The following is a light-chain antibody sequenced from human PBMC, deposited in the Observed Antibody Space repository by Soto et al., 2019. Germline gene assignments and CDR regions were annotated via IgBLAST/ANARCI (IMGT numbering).Light chain of an antibody. CDR2: GAS. CDR1: QSIRSY. J-gene: IGKJ2*01. Sequence: DIQMTQSPSSLSASVGDRVTITCRASQSIRSYLNWYHQKPGKTPQLLIYGASNLQSGAPSRFTGSGSGTHFTLTISSLQPEDFATYYGQQSYTTPYTFGQGTKLKIK. CDR3: QQSYTTPYT. V-gene: IGKV1-39*01.